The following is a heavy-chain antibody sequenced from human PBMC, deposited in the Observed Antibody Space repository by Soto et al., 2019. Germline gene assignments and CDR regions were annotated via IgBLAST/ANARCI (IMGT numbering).Heavy chain of an antibody. CDR2: ISSTTNYI. V-gene: IGHV3-21*06. Sequence: WGSLRLSCAASGFTFSRYSINWCRHSPCKGLEWVSSISSTTNYIYYGDSMKGRFTISRDNAKNSLYLEMNSLRAEDTAVYYCARESEDLTSNFDYWGQGTLVTVSS. CDR1: GFTFSRYS. J-gene: IGHJ4*02. CDR3: ARESEDLTSNFDY.